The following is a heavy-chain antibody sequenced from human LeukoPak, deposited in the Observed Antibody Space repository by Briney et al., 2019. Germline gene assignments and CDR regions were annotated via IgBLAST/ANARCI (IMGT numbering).Heavy chain of an antibody. D-gene: IGHD3-10*01. J-gene: IGHJ6*02. CDR2: INPNSGGT. CDR3: ARAGGHDYYYGMDV. CDR1: GYTFTGYY. Sequence: ASVKVSCKASGYTFTGYYMHWVRQAPGQGLEWMGWINPNSGGTNYAQKLQGRVTMTRDTSISTAYMELSRLRSDDTAVYYCARAGGHDYYYGMDVWAKGPRSPSP. V-gene: IGHV1-2*02.